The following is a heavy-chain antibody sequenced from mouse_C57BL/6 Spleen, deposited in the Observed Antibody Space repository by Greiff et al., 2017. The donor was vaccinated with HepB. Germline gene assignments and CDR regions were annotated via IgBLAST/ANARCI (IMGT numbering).Heavy chain of an antibody. D-gene: IGHD1-1*01. J-gene: IGHJ1*03. CDR1: GYSFTSYY. V-gene: IGHV1-66*01. CDR3: ARDEGNYYGSSYDWYFDV. Sequence: VKLQQSGPELVKPGASVKISCKASGYSFTSYYIHWVKQRPGQGLEWIGWIYPGSGNTKYNEKFKGKATLTADTSSSTAYMQLSSLTSEDSAVYYCARDEGNYYGSSYDWYFDVWGTGTTVTVSS. CDR2: IYPGSGNT.